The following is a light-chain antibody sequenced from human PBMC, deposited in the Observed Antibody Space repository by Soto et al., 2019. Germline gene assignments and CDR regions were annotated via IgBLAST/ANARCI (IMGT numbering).Light chain of an antibody. V-gene: IGKV1-5*03. Sequence: DIQMTQSPSTLSASVGDRVTITCRASQSISSWLAWYQQKPGKAPKLLIYKASSLESGVPSRFSGSGSGTDFTLTISSLQPDDFATYYCQQYNSSPCTFGQGTKVEIK. J-gene: IGKJ1*01. CDR1: QSISSW. CDR3: QQYNSSPCT. CDR2: KAS.